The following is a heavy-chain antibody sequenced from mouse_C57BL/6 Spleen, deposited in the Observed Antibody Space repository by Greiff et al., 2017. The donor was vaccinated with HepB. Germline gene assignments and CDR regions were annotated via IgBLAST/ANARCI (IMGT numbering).Heavy chain of an antibody. V-gene: IGHV5-9*01. CDR3: ARHGHKGDWFAY. J-gene: IGHJ3*01. Sequence: EVMLVESGGGLVKPGGSLKLSCAASGFTFSSYTMSWVRQTPEKRLEWVATISGGGGNTYYPDSVKGRFTISRDNAKNTLYLQMSSLRSEDTALYYCARHGHKGDWFAYWGQGTLVTVSA. CDR2: ISGGGGNT. CDR1: GFTFSSYT.